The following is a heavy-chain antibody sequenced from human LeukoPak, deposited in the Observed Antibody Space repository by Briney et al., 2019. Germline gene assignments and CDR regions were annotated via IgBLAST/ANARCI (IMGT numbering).Heavy chain of an antibody. CDR3: ARRAVAGKDY. J-gene: IGHJ4*02. CDR2: IYYSGST. Sequence: SETLSLTRTVSGGSISSSSYYWGWIRQPPGKGLEWIGSIYYSGSTYYNPSLKSRVTISVDTSKNQFSLKLSSVTAADTAVYYCARRAVAGKDYWGQGTLVTVSS. D-gene: IGHD6-19*01. V-gene: IGHV4-39*01. CDR1: GGSISSSSYY.